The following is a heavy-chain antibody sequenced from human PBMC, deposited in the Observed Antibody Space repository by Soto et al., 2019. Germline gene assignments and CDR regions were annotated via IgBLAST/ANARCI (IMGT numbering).Heavy chain of an antibody. CDR1: GGSISSSSYY. CDR2: IYYSGST. J-gene: IGHJ6*02. Sequence: SETLSLTCTVSGGSISSSSYYWGWIRQPPGKGLEWIGSIYYSGSTYYNPSLKSRVTISVDTSKNQFSLKLSSVTAADTAVYYCARQVGIAVAGRDDYYYGMDVWGQGTTVTVSS. D-gene: IGHD6-19*01. V-gene: IGHV4-39*01. CDR3: ARQVGIAVAGRDDYYYGMDV.